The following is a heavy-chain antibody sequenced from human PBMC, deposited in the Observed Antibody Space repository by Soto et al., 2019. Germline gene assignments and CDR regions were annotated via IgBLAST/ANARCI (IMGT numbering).Heavy chain of an antibody. D-gene: IGHD3-22*01. V-gene: IGHV3-48*03. Sequence: HPGGSLRLSCPASGFTFSNYEMHWVRQAPGKGLEWVSYITSSGSTLYYADSVKGRFTVSRDNAKNSVFLQMNSLRAEDTAVYYCARRRRDYYQGMDVWGQGTTVTVSS. CDR3: ARRRRDYYQGMDV. CDR1: GFTFSNYE. CDR2: ITSSGSTL. J-gene: IGHJ6*02.